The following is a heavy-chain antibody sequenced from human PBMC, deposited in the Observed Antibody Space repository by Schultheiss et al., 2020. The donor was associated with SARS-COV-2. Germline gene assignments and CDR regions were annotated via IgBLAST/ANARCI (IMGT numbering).Heavy chain of an antibody. CDR3: ARAPSYYYYGMDV. J-gene: IGHJ6*02. Sequence: GGSLRISCAASGFTFSSYSMNWVRQAPGKGLEWVSSISSSSSYIYYADSVKGRFTISRDNAKNSLYLQMNSLRAEDTAVYYCARAPSYYYYGMDVWGQGTTVTVAS. V-gene: IGHV3-21*01. CDR1: GFTFSSYS. CDR2: ISSSSSYI.